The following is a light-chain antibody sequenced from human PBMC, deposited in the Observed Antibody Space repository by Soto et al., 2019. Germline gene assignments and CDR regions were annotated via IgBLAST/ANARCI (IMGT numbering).Light chain of an antibody. Sequence: EIVLTQSPGTLSLSPVEGATLSCRASQSVSSNCLAWYRQKPGQAPRLLIFAASTRASGIPDRFSGSGSGTDFTLTISRLEPKDFAVYYCQQYGSSPRTFGQGTKVEL. J-gene: IGKJ1*01. CDR2: AAS. CDR1: QSVSSNC. CDR3: QQYGSSPRT. V-gene: IGKV3-20*01.